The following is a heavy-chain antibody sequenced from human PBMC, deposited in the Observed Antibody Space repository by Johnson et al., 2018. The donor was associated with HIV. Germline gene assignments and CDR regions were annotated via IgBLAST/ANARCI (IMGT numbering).Heavy chain of an antibody. J-gene: IGHJ3*02. V-gene: IGHV3-23*04. Sequence: VQLVESGGGVVQPGGSLRLSCAASGFTFSSYAMSWVRQAPGKGLEWVSAISGSGGSTYYADSVTGRFTISRDNSKNTLYLQMNSLRAEDTAVYYCASDDSSSVGAFDIWGQGTMVTVSS. D-gene: IGHD6-13*01. CDR3: ASDDSSSVGAFDI. CDR2: ISGSGGST. CDR1: GFTFSSYA.